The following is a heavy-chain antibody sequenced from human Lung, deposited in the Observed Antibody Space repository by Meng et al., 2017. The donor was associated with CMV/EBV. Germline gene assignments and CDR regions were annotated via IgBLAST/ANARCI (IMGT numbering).Heavy chain of an antibody. V-gene: IGHV3-7*01. J-gene: IGHJ5*02. Sequence: GXSLKISCAASGFTFSTNWMDWVRQTPGKGLEWVANINPDGSEKYYVGSVEGRFTISRDNGKNLLSLEMISLRAEDTVVYYCSRTLDHWGQGTLVTVSS. CDR1: GFTFSTNW. CDR2: INPDGSEK. CDR3: SRTLDH.